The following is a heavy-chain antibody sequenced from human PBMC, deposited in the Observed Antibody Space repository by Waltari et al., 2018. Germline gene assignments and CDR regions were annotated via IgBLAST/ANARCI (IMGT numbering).Heavy chain of an antibody. V-gene: IGHV3-21*01. J-gene: IGHJ4*02. CDR3: ARDQAAAGTGFDY. CDR2: ISSSSSYI. Sequence: EVQLVESGGGLVKLGGSLRLSCAASGFTFSRYTMNWVRQAPGKGLEWVSSISSSSSYIYYADSVKGRFTISRDNAKNSLYLQMNSLRAEDTAVYYCARDQAAAGTGFDYWGQGTLVTVSS. CDR1: GFTFSRYT. D-gene: IGHD6-13*01.